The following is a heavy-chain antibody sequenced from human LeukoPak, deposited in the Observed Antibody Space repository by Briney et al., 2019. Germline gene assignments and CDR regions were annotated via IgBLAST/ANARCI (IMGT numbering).Heavy chain of an antibody. V-gene: IGHV1-2*02. CDR3: ARFVTATQAYYYYGMDV. D-gene: IGHD1/OR15-1a*01. J-gene: IGHJ6*02. CDR2: INPNSGGT. Sequence: ASVKVSCKASGYTFTDYYMHWVRQAPGQGLEWMGWINPNSGGTSFAQKFLGRVTMTRDTSISTAYMELSRLRSDDTAVYYCARFVTATQAYYYYGMDVWGQGTTVTASS. CDR1: GYTFTDYY.